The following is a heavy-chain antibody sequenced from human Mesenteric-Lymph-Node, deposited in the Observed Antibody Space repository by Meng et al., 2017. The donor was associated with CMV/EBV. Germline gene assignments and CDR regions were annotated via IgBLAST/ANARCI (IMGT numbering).Heavy chain of an antibody. V-gene: IGHV1-69*05. Sequence: SCMGSGGTFSSYAISWVRQAPRQGLEWMGEIIPIFNTANYAQKFQGRVTITTDESTSTAYMELSSLRSEDTAVYYCARETLGFGFDPWGQGTLVTVSS. CDR2: IIPIFNTA. CDR3: ARETLGFGFDP. D-gene: IGHD3-10*01. J-gene: IGHJ5*02. CDR1: GGTFSSYA.